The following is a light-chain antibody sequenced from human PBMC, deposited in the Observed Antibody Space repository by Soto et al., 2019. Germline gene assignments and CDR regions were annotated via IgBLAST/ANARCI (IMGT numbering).Light chain of an antibody. Sequence: DIQITQSPSTLPASVGDRVTITCRASQSIDRWLAWYQQRPGQAPKLLISEGSSLESGVPSTFSGTASGTEFTLTISSLQSEDFAVYFCQQYKNWPPITFGQGTRLEIK. V-gene: IGKV1-5*01. CDR3: QQYKNWPPIT. CDR2: EGS. J-gene: IGKJ5*01. CDR1: QSIDRW.